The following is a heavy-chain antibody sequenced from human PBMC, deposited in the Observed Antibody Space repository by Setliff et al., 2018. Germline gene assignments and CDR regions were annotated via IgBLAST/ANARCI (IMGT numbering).Heavy chain of an antibody. V-gene: IGHV1-3*01. J-gene: IGHJ6*02. CDR1: GYTFTSYA. D-gene: IGHD2-2*01. CDR2: INAGNGNT. Sequence: ASVKVSCKASGYTFTSYAMHWVRQAPGQGLEWMGWINAGNGNTKYSQRFQGRVTITRDTSASTAYMELSSLRSEDTAVYYCARGLGYCSSTSCLSYGMDVWGQGTTVTVSS. CDR3: ARGLGYCSSTSCLSYGMDV.